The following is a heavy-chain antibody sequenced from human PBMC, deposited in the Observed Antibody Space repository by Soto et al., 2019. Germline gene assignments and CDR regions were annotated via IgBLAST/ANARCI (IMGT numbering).Heavy chain of an antibody. CDR1: GFTFSSYE. J-gene: IGHJ6*02. D-gene: IGHD3-10*01. V-gene: IGHV3-48*03. CDR2: ISSSGSTI. Sequence: PGGSLRLSCAASGFTFSSYEMNWVRQAPGKGLERVSYISSSGSTIYYADSVKGRFTISRDNAKNSLYLQMNSLRAEDTAVYYCARGATRYYYGSGSNPPDVWGQGTTVTVSS. CDR3: ARGATRYYYGSGSNPPDV.